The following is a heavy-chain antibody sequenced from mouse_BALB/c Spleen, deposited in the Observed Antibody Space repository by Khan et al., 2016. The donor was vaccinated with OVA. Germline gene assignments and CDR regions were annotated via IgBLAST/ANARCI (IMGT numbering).Heavy chain of an antibody. CDR1: GYTFTSYW. CDR3: ARDRIDY. CDR2: INPTSGYT. V-gene: IGHV1-7*01. J-gene: IGHJ2*01. Sequence: VQLQESGAELAKPGASVKMSCKASGYTFTSYWMHWVKQRPGQGLEWIGYINPTSGYTDYNEKFKDKATLSADKSSSTADWQLSSLTSEDSAVYYCARDRIDYWGQGTTLTVSS.